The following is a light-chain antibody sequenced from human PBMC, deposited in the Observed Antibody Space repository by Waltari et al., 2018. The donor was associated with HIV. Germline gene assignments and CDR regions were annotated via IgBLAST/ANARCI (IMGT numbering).Light chain of an antibody. Sequence: QVVLTQSPSASASPGAAVKLTCTLSSGHSSYAIAWHQQQPEKGPRYLMKVDSDGSHYKGDGIPDRFSGSSSGAERYLTISSLQSEDEADYYCQTWGTGVVFGGGTKLTVL. CDR1: SGHSSYA. J-gene: IGLJ2*01. V-gene: IGLV4-69*01. CDR2: VDSDGSH. CDR3: QTWGTGVV.